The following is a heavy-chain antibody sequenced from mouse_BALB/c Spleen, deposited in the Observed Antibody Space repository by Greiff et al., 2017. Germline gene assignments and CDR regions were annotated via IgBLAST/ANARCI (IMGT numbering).Heavy chain of an antibody. D-gene: IGHD1-1*01. CDR1: GFTFSSYT. V-gene: IGHV5-12-2*01. CDR2: ISNGGGST. J-gene: IGHJ4*01. CDR3: ARQGAVRGSMDY. Sequence: EVHLVESGGGLVQPGGSLKLSCAASGFTFSSYTMSWVRQTPEKRLEWVAYISNGGGSTYYPDTVKGRFTISRDNAKNTLYLQMSSLKSEDTAMYYCARQGAVRGSMDYWGQGTSVTVSS.